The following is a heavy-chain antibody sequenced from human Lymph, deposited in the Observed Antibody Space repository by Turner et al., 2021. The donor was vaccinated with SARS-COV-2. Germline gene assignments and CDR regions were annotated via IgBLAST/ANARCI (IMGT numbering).Heavy chain of an antibody. D-gene: IGHD3-10*01. Sequence: QVQLVESGGGVVQPGRSRRLSCAASGFTFSSYAMHWVLQAPGKGLEWVALISYDGSNKYYADSVKGRFTISRDNSKNTLYLQMNSLRAEDTAVYYCAREMGAGSAYWGQGTLVTVSS. CDR3: AREMGAGSAY. V-gene: IGHV3-30*04. J-gene: IGHJ4*02. CDR1: GFTFSSYA. CDR2: ISYDGSNK.